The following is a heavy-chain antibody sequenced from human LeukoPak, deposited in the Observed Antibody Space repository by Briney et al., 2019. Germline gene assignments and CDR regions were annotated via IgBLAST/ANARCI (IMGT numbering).Heavy chain of an antibody. CDR1: GGSISSGGYS. D-gene: IGHD3-22*01. CDR3: ARDRGDYDSSGYYIDY. CDR2: IYHSGST. J-gene: IGHJ4*02. V-gene: IGHV4-30-2*01. Sequence: SQTLSLNCAVSGGSISSGGYSWSWIRQPPGKGLEWIGYIYHSGSTYYNPSLKSRVTISVDRSKNQFSLKLSSVTAADTAVYYCARDRGDYDSSGYYIDYWGQGTLVTVSS.